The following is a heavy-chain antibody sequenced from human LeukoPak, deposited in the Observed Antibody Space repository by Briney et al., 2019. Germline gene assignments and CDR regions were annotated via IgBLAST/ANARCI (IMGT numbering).Heavy chain of an antibody. D-gene: IGHD1-26*01. CDR1: GAFFSNDYH. CDR2: MGYGGRT. Sequence: SETLSLTCTVSGAFFSNDYHWGWIRQSPGKGLEWIGTMGYGGRTYFSPSLKSRVSLSIDMSRTYFSLILKSVSAADTAVYYCARTKGRAVGQTAFQYWGQGTLVTVFS. V-gene: IGHV4-39*07. CDR3: ARTKGRAVGQTAFQY. J-gene: IGHJ4*02.